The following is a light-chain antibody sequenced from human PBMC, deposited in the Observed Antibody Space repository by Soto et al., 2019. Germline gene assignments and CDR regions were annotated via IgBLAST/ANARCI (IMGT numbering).Light chain of an antibody. J-gene: IGKJ4*01. CDR3: QQYDTYPLT. CDR1: QSISTF. Sequence: IQMTQSPSTLSASIGDRVTITCRASQSISTFLAWYQQKPGKAPQILIYDASKLEPGVPSRLSGGGSGTQFTLTISSLQPDDFATYYCQQYDTYPLTFGGGTKVDI. V-gene: IGKV1-5*01. CDR2: DAS.